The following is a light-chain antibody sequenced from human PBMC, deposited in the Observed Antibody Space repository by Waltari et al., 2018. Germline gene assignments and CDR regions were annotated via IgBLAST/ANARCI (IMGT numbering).Light chain of an antibody. J-gene: IGKJ3*01. CDR1: QSVSSY. CDR2: DAS. CDR3: QQRSNWPPLST. V-gene: IGKV3-11*01. Sequence: ESVLTQSQATLSLCPGERATLSCRASQSVSSYVAWYQQKPGQAPRLLIYDASNRATGIPARFSGRGSGTDFTLTISSLEPEDFAVYYCQQRSNWPPLSTFGPGTKVDIK.